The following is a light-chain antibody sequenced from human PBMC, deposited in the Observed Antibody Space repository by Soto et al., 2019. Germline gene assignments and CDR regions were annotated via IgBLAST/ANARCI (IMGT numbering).Light chain of an antibody. J-gene: IGKJ1*01. Sequence: DIQMTQSPSSLSASVGDRVTITCRASQCIRTYVNWYQQKPGKAPNLLIYGASSLQSGVPSRFSGSGSGTDFTLTISSLQTDDFATYYCQQSFNTPRTFGQGTKVEIK. CDR2: GAS. V-gene: IGKV1-39*01. CDR3: QQSFNTPRT. CDR1: QCIRTY.